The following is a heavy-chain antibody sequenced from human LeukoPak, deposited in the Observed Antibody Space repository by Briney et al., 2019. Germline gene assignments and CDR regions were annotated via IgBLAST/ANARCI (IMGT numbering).Heavy chain of an antibody. CDR2: FDPEDGET. D-gene: IGHD4-17*01. Sequence: GASVKVSCKDSGYTLTELSMHWVRQAPGKGLEWMGGFDPEDGETIYAQKFQGRVTMTEDTSTDTAYMELSSLRSEDTAVYYCATIGYGGKGYYFDYWGQGTLVTVSS. V-gene: IGHV1-24*01. CDR3: ATIGYGGKGYYFDY. J-gene: IGHJ4*02. CDR1: GYTLTELS.